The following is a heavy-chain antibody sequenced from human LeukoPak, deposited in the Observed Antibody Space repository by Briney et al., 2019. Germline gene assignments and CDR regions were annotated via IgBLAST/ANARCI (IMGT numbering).Heavy chain of an antibody. CDR1: GNTFTSHY. CDR3: ARGLSTVVVVAAKYGDAF. Sequence: ASVKVSCKASGNTFTSHYMHWVRQAPGQGLEWMGIINPSGGSRSYAQKFQGRVTMTRDTSTSKVYMELSSLRYEDTAVYYCARGLSTVVVVAAKYGDAFWGQGTMVTVSP. J-gene: IGHJ3*01. D-gene: IGHD2-15*01. CDR2: INPSGGSR. V-gene: IGHV1-46*01.